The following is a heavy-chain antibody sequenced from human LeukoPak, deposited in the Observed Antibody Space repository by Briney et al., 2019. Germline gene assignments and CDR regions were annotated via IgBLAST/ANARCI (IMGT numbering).Heavy chain of an antibody. CDR3: AREGPLRSCSSTSCRGVFDY. CDR2: ISSSGSTI. V-gene: IGHV3-11*01. Sequence: GGSLRLSCAASGFTFSDYYMSWIRQAPGEGLEWVSYISSSGSTIYYADSVKGRFTISRDNAKNSLYLQMNSLRAEDTAVYYCAREGPLRSCSSTSCRGVFDYWGQGTLVTVSS. CDR1: GFTFSDYY. J-gene: IGHJ4*02. D-gene: IGHD2-2*01.